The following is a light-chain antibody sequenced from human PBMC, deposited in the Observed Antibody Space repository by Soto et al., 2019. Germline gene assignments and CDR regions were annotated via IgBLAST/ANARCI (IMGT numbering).Light chain of an antibody. CDR2: EVS. CDR1: SSDVGNYNL. J-gene: IGLJ3*02. Sequence: QSVLTQPASVSGSPGQSITISCTGTSSDVGNYNLVSWYQQHPGKAPKLIIYEVSKRPSGVSNRFSVSKSGNTASLTISGLQDEDEADYYCCSYAGSSTWVFGGGTQLTVL. V-gene: IGLV2-23*02. CDR3: CSYAGSSTWV.